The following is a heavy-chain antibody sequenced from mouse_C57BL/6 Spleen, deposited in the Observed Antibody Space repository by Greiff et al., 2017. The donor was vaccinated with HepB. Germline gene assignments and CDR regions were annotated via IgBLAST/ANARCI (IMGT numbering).Heavy chain of an antibody. CDR1: GFNIKDYY. Sequence: VHVKQSGAELVRPGASVKLSCTASGFNIKDYYMHWVKQRPEQGLEWIGRIDPEDGDTEYAPKFQGKATMTADTSSNTAYLQLSSLTSEDTAVYYCTTEGEAMDYWGQGTSVTVSS. J-gene: IGHJ4*01. V-gene: IGHV14-1*01. CDR3: TTEGEAMDY. CDR2: IDPEDGDT.